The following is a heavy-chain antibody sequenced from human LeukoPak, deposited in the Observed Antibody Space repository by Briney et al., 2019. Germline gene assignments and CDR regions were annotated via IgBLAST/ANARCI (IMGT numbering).Heavy chain of an antibody. Sequence: GSVKDSCKASGYTSTGYYMHWVRQAPGQGLEWMGWINPNSGVTNYAQKFQGRVTMTRDTSISTAYMELSRLRSDDTAMYYCARDSRYYDSSGYYYFTDAFDIWGQGTMVTVSS. CDR2: INPNSGVT. D-gene: IGHD3-22*01. CDR1: GYTSTGYY. J-gene: IGHJ3*02. V-gene: IGHV1-2*02. CDR3: ARDSRYYDSSGYYYFTDAFDI.